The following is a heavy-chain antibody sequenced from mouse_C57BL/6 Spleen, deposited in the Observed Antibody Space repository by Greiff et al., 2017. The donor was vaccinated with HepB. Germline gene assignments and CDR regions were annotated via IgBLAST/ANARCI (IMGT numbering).Heavy chain of an antibody. D-gene: IGHD1-1*01. CDR2: ISYDGSN. CDR3: ARGHYYGTPFAY. Sequence: VQLQQSGPGLVKPSQSLSLTCSVTGYSITSGSYWNWIRQFPGNKLEWMGYISYDGSNNYHPSLKNRISITRDTFKNQVFLKLNSVTTEDTATYYCARGHYYGTPFAYWGQGTLVTVSA. CDR1: GYSITSGSY. J-gene: IGHJ3*01. V-gene: IGHV3-6*01.